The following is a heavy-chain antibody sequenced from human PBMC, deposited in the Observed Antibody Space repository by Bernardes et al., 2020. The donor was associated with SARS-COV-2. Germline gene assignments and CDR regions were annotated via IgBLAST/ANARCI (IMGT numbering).Heavy chain of an antibody. CDR1: GFTLSSYT. V-gene: IGHV3-21*06. CDR3: AGVDFSDLYYFDY. D-gene: IGHD2-21*01. Sequence: AESLSLSCAASGFTLSSYTMNWVRQAPGKGLEWISSISTSSSYISYSDSVRGRFTISRDNVKNSVSLQMNSLRAEDTAVYYCAGVDFSDLYYFDYWGQGTPSTVSS. CDR2: ISTSSSYI. J-gene: IGHJ4*02.